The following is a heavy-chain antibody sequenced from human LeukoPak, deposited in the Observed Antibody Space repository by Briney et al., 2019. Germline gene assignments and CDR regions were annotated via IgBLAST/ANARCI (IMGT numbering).Heavy chain of an antibody. CDR3: AKDWGFQYASGSYCEY. Sequence: RGSPRLSCAASGFTFSNYAIHWVRQAPGKRLEWVAVISHAGSNKYYGDSVKGRFPISRDHPKNTLYLQMNSWRAEDPAVYYCAKDWGFQYASGSYCEYWGEGTLVTVSS. CDR2: ISHAGSNK. D-gene: IGHD3-10*01. V-gene: IGHV3-30*18. CDR1: GFTFSNYA. J-gene: IGHJ4*02.